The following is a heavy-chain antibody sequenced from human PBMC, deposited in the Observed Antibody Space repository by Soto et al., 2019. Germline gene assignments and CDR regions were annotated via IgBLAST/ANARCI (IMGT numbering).Heavy chain of an antibody. D-gene: IGHD3-3*01. V-gene: IGHV3-23*01. CDR1: GFTFSSYA. Sequence: PGGSLRLSCAASGFTFSSYAMSWVRQAPGKGLEWVSFISGSGGNTYYADSVKGRFAISRLNSKNTLFLQMNNLRAEDTAIYYCAKVSRFLRDGMDVWGQGTTVTVSS. CDR3: AKVSRFLRDGMDV. J-gene: IGHJ6*02. CDR2: ISGSGGNT.